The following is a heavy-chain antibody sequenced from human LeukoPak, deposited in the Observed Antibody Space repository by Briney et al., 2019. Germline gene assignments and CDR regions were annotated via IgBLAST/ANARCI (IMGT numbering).Heavy chain of an antibody. J-gene: IGHJ4*02. CDR3: ARVGVIAAAGTYDY. CDR1: GFTFSDYY. CDR2: ISSSGSPI. Sequence: SGGSLRLSCVASGFTFSDYYMSWIRQAPGKGLEWVSYISSSGSPIYYADSVKGRFTISRDNAKNSLYLQMNSLRAEDTAVYYCARVGVIAAAGTYDYWGQGTLVTVSS. V-gene: IGHV3-11*01. D-gene: IGHD6-13*01.